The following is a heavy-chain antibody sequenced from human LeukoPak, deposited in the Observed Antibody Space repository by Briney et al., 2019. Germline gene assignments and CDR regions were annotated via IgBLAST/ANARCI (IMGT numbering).Heavy chain of an antibody. Sequence: PGGSLRLSCAASGFTFSSYEMNWVRQAPGKGLEWVSYISGSGSLIYYADSVKGRFTISRGNAKNSLYLQMNSLRVEDTAVYYCARGRYSSGWYYFDYWGQGTLVTVSS. CDR2: ISGSGSLI. D-gene: IGHD6-19*01. CDR1: GFTFSSYE. J-gene: IGHJ4*02. CDR3: ARGRYSSGWYYFDY. V-gene: IGHV3-48*03.